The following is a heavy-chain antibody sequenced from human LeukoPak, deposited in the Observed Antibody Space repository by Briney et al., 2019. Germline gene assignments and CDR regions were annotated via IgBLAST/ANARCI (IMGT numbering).Heavy chain of an antibody. CDR3: AKDRAGCSSTSCYGASDY. D-gene: IGHD2-2*01. Sequence: QPGGSLRLSCAASGFTFSSYAMSWVRQAPGKGLEWVSAISGSGGSTYYADSVKGRFTISRDSSKNTLYLQMNSLRAEDTAVYYCAKDRAGCSSTSCYGASDYWGQGTLVTVSS. CDR1: GFTFSSYA. CDR2: ISGSGGST. J-gene: IGHJ4*02. V-gene: IGHV3-23*01.